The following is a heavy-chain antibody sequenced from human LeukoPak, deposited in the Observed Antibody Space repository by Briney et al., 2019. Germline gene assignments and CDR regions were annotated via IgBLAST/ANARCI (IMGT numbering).Heavy chain of an antibody. Sequence: ASVKGSCKASGYTVTSYYMHWVRQGPGQGLEWMGIINPSGGSTSYAQKFQGRVTMTRDTSTSTVYMELSSLRSEDTAVYYCAGMYSSADNGIDYWGQGTLVTVSS. CDR2: INPSGGST. CDR3: AGMYSSADNGIDY. D-gene: IGHD6-19*01. J-gene: IGHJ4*02. CDR1: GYTVTSYY. V-gene: IGHV1-46*01.